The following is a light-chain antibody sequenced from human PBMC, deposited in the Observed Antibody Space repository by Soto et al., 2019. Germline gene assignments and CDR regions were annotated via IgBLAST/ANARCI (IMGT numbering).Light chain of an antibody. CDR3: QSYDSNMSGYF. CDR1: SSNIGAGFD. CDR2: GND. V-gene: IGLV1-40*01. Sequence: QSVLTQPPSVSGAPGQRVTISCTGTSSNIGAGFDVHWYQYVPGTAPKLLIYGNDHRPSGVPDRFSGSKTGTSASLAITGLPAEDEADYYCQSYDSNMSGYFFGTGTKLTVL. J-gene: IGLJ1*01.